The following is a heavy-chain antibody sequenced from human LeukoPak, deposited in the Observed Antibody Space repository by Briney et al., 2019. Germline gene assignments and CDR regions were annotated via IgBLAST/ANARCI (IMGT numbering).Heavy chain of an antibody. CDR1: GYTFTNYA. V-gene: IGHV7-4-1*02. CDR2: INTNTGNP. D-gene: IGHD1-14*01. CDR3: ARNPRLDAFDI. Sequence: ASVKVSCKASGYTFTNYAINWVRQAPGRGLEWMGWINTNTGNPTFAQGFTGRFVFSLDTSVSTAYLQISSLKAEDTAVYYCARNPRLDAFDIWGQGTMVTVSS. J-gene: IGHJ3*02.